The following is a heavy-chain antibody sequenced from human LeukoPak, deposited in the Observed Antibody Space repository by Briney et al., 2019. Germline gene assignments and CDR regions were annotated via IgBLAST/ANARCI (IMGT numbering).Heavy chain of an antibody. CDR3: ARGELGYSGSYLGIINDYYYYYGMDV. J-gene: IGHJ6*02. Sequence: ASVKVSCKASGYTFTHYGVSWVRQAPGQGLEWMGWISAYSGNTTYAQKLQGGVTMTTDTSTSTAYMELRSLRSDDTAVYYCARGELGYSGSYLGIINDYYYYYGMDVWGQGTTVTVSS. D-gene: IGHD1-26*01. CDR2: ISAYSGNT. V-gene: IGHV1-18*01. CDR1: GYTFTHYG.